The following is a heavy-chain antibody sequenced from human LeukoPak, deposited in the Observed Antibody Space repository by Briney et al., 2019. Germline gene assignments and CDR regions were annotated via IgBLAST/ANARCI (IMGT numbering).Heavy chain of an antibody. Sequence: SETLSLTCSVSGVSVTHYYWSWVRQPAGKRLEWIGRNYPTGDTIYNPSLKSRVTMSVDMSKNHLSLKLTSVTAADAAVYYCARDLTARGSFDYWGQGILVSVPS. D-gene: IGHD3-16*01. CDR3: ARDLTARGSFDY. CDR2: NYPTGDT. V-gene: IGHV4-4*07. J-gene: IGHJ4*02. CDR1: GVSVTHYY.